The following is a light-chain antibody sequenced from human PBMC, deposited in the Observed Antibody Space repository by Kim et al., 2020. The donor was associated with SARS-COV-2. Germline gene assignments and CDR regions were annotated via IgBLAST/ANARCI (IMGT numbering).Light chain of an antibody. V-gene: IGLV2-11*01. CDR2: DVS. Sequence: GQSVTISCTGTSSHVGGYNHVSWYQQHPGKAPKLMIYDVSKWPSGVPDRFSGSKSGNTASLTISGLQAEDEADYYCCSYAGSFTVVFGGGTQLTVL. CDR1: SSHVGGYNH. J-gene: IGLJ2*01. CDR3: CSYAGSFTVV.